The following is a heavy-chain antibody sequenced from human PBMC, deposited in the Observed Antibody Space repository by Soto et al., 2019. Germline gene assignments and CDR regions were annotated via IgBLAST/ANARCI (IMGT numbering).Heavy chain of an antibody. CDR1: GYTFTSYY. Sequence: ASEKVSCKASGYTFTSYYMHWVRQAPGQGLEWMGIINPSGGSTSYAQKFQGRVTMTRDTSTSTVYMELSSLRSEDTAVYYCARGAESRGSYLGPFDYWGQGTLVTVSS. J-gene: IGHJ4*02. D-gene: IGHD1-26*01. V-gene: IGHV1-46*01. CDR3: ARGAESRGSYLGPFDY. CDR2: INPSGGST.